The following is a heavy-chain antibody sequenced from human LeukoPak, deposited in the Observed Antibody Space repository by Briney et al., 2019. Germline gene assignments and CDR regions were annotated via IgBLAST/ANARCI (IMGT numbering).Heavy chain of an antibody. Sequence: PSETLSLTCTVSGGSISSYYWSWIRQPPGKGLEWIGYIYYSGSTNYNPSLKSRVTISVDTSKNQFSLKLSSVTAADTAVYYCARSVKQLADYYYYYYMDVWGKGTTVTVSS. CDR1: GGSISSYY. J-gene: IGHJ6*03. CDR3: ARSVKQLADYYYYYYMDV. V-gene: IGHV4-59*01. CDR2: IYYSGST. D-gene: IGHD6-6*01.